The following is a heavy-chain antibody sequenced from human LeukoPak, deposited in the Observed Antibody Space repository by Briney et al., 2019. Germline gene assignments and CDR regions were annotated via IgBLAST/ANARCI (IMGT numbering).Heavy chain of an antibody. Sequence: SQTLSLTCAISGDSVSSKSAAWNWIRQSPSRGLEWLGRTYYKTKWYNDYAVSAKSRITINPDTSKNQFSLQLNSVTPEDTAVYYCARDNGYSYGDYFDYWGQGTLVTVSS. J-gene: IGHJ4*02. V-gene: IGHV6-1*01. D-gene: IGHD5-18*01. CDR2: TYYKTKWYN. CDR1: GDSVSSKSAA. CDR3: ARDNGYSYGDYFDY.